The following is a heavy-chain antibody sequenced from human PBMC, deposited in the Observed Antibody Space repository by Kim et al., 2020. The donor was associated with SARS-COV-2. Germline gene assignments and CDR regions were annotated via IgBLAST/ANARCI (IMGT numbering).Heavy chain of an antibody. CDR3: ARREELWWPSYYYYGMDV. D-gene: IGHD2-21*01. V-gene: IGHV7-4-1*02. J-gene: IGHJ6*02. CDR1: GYTFTSYA. CDR2: INTNTGNP. Sequence: ASVKVSCKASGYTFTSYAMNWVRQAPGQGLEWMGWINTNTGNPTYAQGFTGRFVFSLDTSVSTAYLQISSLKAEDTAVYYCARREELWWPSYYYYGMDVWGQGTTVTVSS.